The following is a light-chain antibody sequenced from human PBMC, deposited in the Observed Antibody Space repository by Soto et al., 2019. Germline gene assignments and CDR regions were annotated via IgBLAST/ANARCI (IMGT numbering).Light chain of an antibody. CDR2: DAS. CDR3: QHYGTSFT. CDR1: QSLSSTW. V-gene: IGKV3-20*01. Sequence: EILLAQSPGTLSLSPGETATLSCRASQSLSSTWLAWYQQKPGQAPKIIIYDASSRAAGIPDRFSGSGSGTDFTLTISRLEPEDFAVYYCQHYGTSFTFGPGTKVDYK. J-gene: IGKJ3*01.